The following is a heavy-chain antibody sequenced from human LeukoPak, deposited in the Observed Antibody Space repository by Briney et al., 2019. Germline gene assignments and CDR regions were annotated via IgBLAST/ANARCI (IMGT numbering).Heavy chain of an antibody. CDR2: ISWNSGSI. CDR1: GFTFDDYA. D-gene: IGHD5-18*01. J-gene: IGHJ4*02. V-gene: IGHV3-9*01. CDR3: AKDKSGYSYGLGYFDY. Sequence: GGSLRLSCAASGFTFDDYAMHWVRQAPGKGLEWVSGISWNSGSIGYADSVKGRFTISRDNAKNSLYLQMNSLRAEDTALYYCAKDKSGYSYGLGYFDYWGQGTLVTVSS.